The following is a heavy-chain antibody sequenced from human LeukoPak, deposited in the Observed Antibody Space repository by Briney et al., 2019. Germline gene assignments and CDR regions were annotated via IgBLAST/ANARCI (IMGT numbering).Heavy chain of an antibody. Sequence: SETLSLTCAVSGGFISSGGYSWSWIRQPPGKGLEWIGYIYQSGSTYYNPSLKSRVTISVDRSKNQFSLKLSSVTAADTAVYYCARGLRYFDWSNNLDAFDIWGQGTMVTVSS. D-gene: IGHD3-9*01. V-gene: IGHV4-30-2*01. CDR1: GGFISSGGYS. J-gene: IGHJ3*02. CDR2: IYQSGST. CDR3: ARGLRYFDWSNNLDAFDI.